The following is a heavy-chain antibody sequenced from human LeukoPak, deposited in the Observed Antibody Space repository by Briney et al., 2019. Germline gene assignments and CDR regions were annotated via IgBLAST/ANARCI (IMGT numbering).Heavy chain of an antibody. CDR1: GFTFSSYG. Sequence: PGRSLRLSCAASGFTFSSYGMHWVRQAPGKGLKWVAVISYDGSNKYYADSVNGRFTISRDNSKNTLSLQMNSLRAEDTAVYYCAKSPSGRSRISRFDYWGQGILVTVSS. CDR3: AKSPSGRSRISRFDY. D-gene: IGHD1-26*01. CDR2: ISYDGSNK. J-gene: IGHJ4*02. V-gene: IGHV3-30*18.